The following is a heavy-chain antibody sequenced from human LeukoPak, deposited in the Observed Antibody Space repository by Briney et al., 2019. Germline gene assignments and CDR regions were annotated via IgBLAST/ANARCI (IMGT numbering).Heavy chain of an antibody. CDR2: INAGNGNT. V-gene: IGHV1-3*01. CDR1: GYTFTSYA. D-gene: IGHD4-17*01. CDR3: ARVRLNYGAHPNYYYGMDV. Sequence: ASVKVSCKASGYTFTSYAMHWVRQAPGQRLEWMGWINAGNGNTKYSQKFQGRVTITRDTSASTAYMELSSLRSEDTAVYYCARVRLNYGAHPNYYYGMDVWGQGTTVTVSS. J-gene: IGHJ6*02.